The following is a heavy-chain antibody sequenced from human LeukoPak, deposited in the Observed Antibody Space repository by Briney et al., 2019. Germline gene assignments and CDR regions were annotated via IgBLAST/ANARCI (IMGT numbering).Heavy chain of an antibody. D-gene: IGHD6-19*01. CDR1: GFTSSSYA. V-gene: IGHV3-23*01. Sequence: SGGSLRLSCAASGFTSSSYAMSWVRQAPEKGLEWVSAISGSGGSTYYADSVKGRFTISRDNSKNTLYLQMNSLRAEDTAVYYCARVDPYSSGWYWFDYWGQGTLVTVSS. CDR2: ISGSGGST. J-gene: IGHJ4*02. CDR3: ARVDPYSSGWYWFDY.